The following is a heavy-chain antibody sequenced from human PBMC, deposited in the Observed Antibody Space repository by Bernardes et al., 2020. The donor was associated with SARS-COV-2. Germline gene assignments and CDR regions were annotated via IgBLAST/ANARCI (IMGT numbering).Heavy chain of an antibody. CDR1: GVSISNANYY. V-gene: IGHV4-39*01. D-gene: IGHD3-3*01. J-gene: IGHJ4*02. Sequence: SETLSLTCAVSGVSISNANYYWGWIRQPPGKGLEWIGNIYYSGRTNYNPSLKSRATISVNTSKNQFSLRLSSVTAADTAMYYCARLRNYDFWTGLGGEFDYWCQGTPVTVSS. CDR3: ARLRNYDFWTGLGGEFDY. CDR2: IYYSGRT.